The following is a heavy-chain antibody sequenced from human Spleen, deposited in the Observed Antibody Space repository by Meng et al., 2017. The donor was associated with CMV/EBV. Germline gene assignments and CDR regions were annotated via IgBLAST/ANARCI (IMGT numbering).Heavy chain of an antibody. D-gene: IGHD3-22*01. CDR1: FSSYA. Sequence: FSSYAMTWVRQAPGKGLEWVSSISSSSSYIYYADSVKGRFTISRDNAKNSLYLQMNSLRAEDTAVYYCARSSETYYYDSSGYHIDYWGQGALVTVSS. V-gene: IGHV3-21*01. CDR2: ISSSSSYI. J-gene: IGHJ4*02. CDR3: ARSSETYYYDSSGYHIDY.